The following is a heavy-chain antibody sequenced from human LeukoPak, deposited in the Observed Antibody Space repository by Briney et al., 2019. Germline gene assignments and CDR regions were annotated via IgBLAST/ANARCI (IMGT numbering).Heavy chain of an antibody. J-gene: IGHJ4*02. D-gene: IGHD3-10*01. V-gene: IGHV4-38-2*02. CDR1: GYSISSGYY. Sequence: SETLSLTCTVSGYSISSGYYWGWIRQPPGKGPEWIGSIYHSGSTYYNPSLKSRVTISVDTSKNQFSLKLSSVTAADTAVYYCARGPVRDPTRFDYWGQGTLVTVSS. CDR3: ARGPVRDPTRFDY. CDR2: IYHSGST.